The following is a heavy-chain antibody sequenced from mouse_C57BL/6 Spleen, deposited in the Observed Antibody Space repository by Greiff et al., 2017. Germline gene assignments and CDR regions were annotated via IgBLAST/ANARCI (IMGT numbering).Heavy chain of an antibody. Sequence: QVHVKQSGAELAKPGASVKLSCKASGYTFTSYWMHWVKQRPGQGLEWIGYINPSSGYAKYNQKFKDKATLTADKSSSTAYMQLMSLTYEDSAVYYCARYYYGSDWYFDVWGTGTTVTVSS. V-gene: IGHV1-7*01. CDR1: GYTFTSYW. D-gene: IGHD1-1*01. CDR3: ARYYYGSDWYFDV. J-gene: IGHJ1*03. CDR2: INPSSGYA.